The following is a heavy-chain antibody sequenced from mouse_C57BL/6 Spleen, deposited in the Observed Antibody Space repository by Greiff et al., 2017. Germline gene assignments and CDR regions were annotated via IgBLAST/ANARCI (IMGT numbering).Heavy chain of an antibody. V-gene: IGHV1-75*01. CDR3: ARRLGRDWYLDY. CDR2: IFPGCGST. J-gene: IGHJ1*03. D-gene: IGHD4-1*01. CDR1: GYTFTDYY. Sequence: QVQLKQSGPELVKPGASVKISCKASGYTFTDYYINWVKQRPGQGLEWIGWIFPGCGSTNYNKKFKGKTTITVDKSSSKAYMLLSSLTSEDSAVYFFARRLGRDWYLDYWGTGTTVTVSS.